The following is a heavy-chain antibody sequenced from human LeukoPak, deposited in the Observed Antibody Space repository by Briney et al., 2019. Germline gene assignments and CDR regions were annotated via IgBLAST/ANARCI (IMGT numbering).Heavy chain of an antibody. V-gene: IGHV3-48*03. D-gene: IGHD5-18*01. J-gene: IGHJ4*02. CDR3: ASSGYSYGLFDY. CDR1: GFTFSSYE. Sequence: GGSLRLSCAASGFTFSSYEMTWVRQAPGKGVEWVSYISSGSTIYYADSVKGRFTISRDNAKNSLYLQMNSLRAEDTAVYYCASSGYSYGLFDYWGQGTLVTVSS. CDR2: ISSGSTI.